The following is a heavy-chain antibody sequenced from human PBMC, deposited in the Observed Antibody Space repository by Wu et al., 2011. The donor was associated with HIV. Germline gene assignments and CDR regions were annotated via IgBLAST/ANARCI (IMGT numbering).Heavy chain of an antibody. J-gene: IGHJ3*02. CDR2: ISAYNGDT. CDR1: GYTFTSYG. V-gene: IGHV1-18*01. D-gene: IGHD2-2*02. Sequence: QVQLVQSGAEVKKPGASVKVSCKASGYTFTSYGISWVRQAPGQGLEWMGWISAYNGDTNYAQKLQGRVTMTTDTSTSTAYMELRSLRSDDTAVYYCARDSSQGCSSTSCYKRDAFDIWGQGTMVTVSS. CDR3: ARDSSQGCSSTSCYKRDAFDI.